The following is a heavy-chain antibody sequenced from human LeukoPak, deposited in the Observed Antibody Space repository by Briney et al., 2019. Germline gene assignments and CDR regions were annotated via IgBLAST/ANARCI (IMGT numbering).Heavy chain of an antibody. CDR2: IYSGGST. Sequence: GGSLRLSCAASGFTVSSNYMSWVRQAPGKGLEWVSVIYSGGSTYYADSVKGRYTISRDNSKNTLYLQVNSLRAEDTAVYYCASGPGGAYCGGDCYPHFDYWGQGTLVTVSS. J-gene: IGHJ4*02. D-gene: IGHD2-21*02. CDR1: GFTVSSNY. V-gene: IGHV3-66*01. CDR3: ASGPGGAYCGGDCYPHFDY.